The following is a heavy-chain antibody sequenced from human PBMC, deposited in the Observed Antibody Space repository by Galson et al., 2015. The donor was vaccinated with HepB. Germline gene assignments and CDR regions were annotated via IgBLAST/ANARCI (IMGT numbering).Heavy chain of an antibody. J-gene: IGHJ4*02. CDR2: IIPVFGRT. D-gene: IGHD3-10*01. CDR3: ASDSLVTPTYYYGSGSNYHVPLLFDY. CDR1: GGTFRSYV. Sequence: SVKVSCKVSGGTFRSYVISWVRQAPGQGPEWMGGIIPVFGRTNYAQKFQGRVTITADESTSTAYMELSRLRSDDTAFYYCASDSLVTPTYYYGSGSNYHVPLLFDYWGQGTLVTVSS. V-gene: IGHV1-69*13.